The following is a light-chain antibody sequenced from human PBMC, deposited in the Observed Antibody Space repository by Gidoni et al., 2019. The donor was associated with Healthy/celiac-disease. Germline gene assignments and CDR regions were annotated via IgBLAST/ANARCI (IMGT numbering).Light chain of an antibody. Sequence: DIQMTQSPSTLSASVGDRVTITCRASQSISSWLAWYQQKPGKAPKLLIYKAASVESGVPSRFSGSGSGTEFTLTISSLQPDDFATYYCQQYNSYPRTFXQXTKVEIK. CDR2: KAA. V-gene: IGKV1-5*03. CDR1: QSISSW. J-gene: IGKJ1*01. CDR3: QQYNSYPRT.